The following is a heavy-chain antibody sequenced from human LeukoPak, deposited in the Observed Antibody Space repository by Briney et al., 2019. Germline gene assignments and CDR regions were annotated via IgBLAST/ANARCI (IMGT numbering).Heavy chain of an antibody. D-gene: IGHD5-18*01. CDR2: IYYSGST. CDR1: GDSISSSSSY. CDR3: ARDFGGYSYGYSGY. J-gene: IGHJ4*02. Sequence: SETLSLTCTVSGDSISSSSSYWGWIRQPPGEGLEWIGSIYYSGSTYYNPSLKSRVTISVDTSKNQFSLKLSSVTAADTAVYYCARDFGGYSYGYSGYWGQGTLVTVSS. V-gene: IGHV4-39*07.